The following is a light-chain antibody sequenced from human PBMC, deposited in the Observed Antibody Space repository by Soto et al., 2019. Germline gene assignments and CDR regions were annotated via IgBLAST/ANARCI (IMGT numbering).Light chain of an antibody. J-gene: IGKJ3*01. CDR2: AAS. Sequence: AIRMTQSPSSLSASTGDRVTITCRASQGISSYLAWYQQKPGKAPKLLIYAASTLQSGVPSRFNGSGSGTDFTLTISCLQSEDFATYYCQQYYSYPFTFGPGTKVDIK. V-gene: IGKV1-8*01. CDR1: QGISSY. CDR3: QQYYSYPFT.